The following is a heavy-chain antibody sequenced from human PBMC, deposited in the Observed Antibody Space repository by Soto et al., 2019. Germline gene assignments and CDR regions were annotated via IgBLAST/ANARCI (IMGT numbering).Heavy chain of an antibody. CDR1: GFILSGSA. D-gene: IGHD5-18*01. J-gene: IGHJ6*02. V-gene: IGHV3-73*02. CDR3: TRGAYSSTYFTGMDV. CDR2: IKSKADVYAT. Sequence: EEQLVESGGGLVQPGGSLKLSCAASGFILSGSAVHWVRQASGKGLEWVGQIKSKADVYATSYAASVKGRFTISRDDSKNTPYLHMNSLKTEDTAVYYCTRGAYSSTYFTGMDVWGQGTTVTVSS.